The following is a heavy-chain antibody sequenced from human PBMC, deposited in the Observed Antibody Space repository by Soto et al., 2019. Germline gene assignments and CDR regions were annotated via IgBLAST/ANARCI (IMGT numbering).Heavy chain of an antibody. D-gene: IGHD6-19*01. Sequence: GGSLRLSCAASGFTFSNAWMSWVRQAPGKGLEWVGRIKSKTDGGTTDYAAPVKGRFTISRDDSKNTLYLQMNSLKTEDTAVYYCTTPTSSGPQPNYYYCYYGMEVWCQGTTVTVSS. CDR1: GFTFSNAW. CDR3: TTPTSSGPQPNYYYCYYGMEV. CDR2: IKSKTDGGTT. V-gene: IGHV3-15*01. J-gene: IGHJ6*02.